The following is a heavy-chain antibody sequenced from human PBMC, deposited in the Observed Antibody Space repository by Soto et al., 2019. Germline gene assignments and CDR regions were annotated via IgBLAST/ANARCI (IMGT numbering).Heavy chain of an antibody. CDR2: IHNSGAS. V-gene: IGHV4-59*02. CDR3: ARGPQWLRSDNWFDP. Sequence: QVQLQETDPGLVKPSETLSLTCSVSGASVSGYYWSWIRQTPGKGLEWIGNIHNSGASKYNPSLKSRVTISLDTSKNEFSLKIASVTAADTGVYYCARGPQWLRSDNWFDPWGQGSLVTVSS. J-gene: IGHJ5*02. CDR1: GASVSGYY. D-gene: IGHD5-12*01.